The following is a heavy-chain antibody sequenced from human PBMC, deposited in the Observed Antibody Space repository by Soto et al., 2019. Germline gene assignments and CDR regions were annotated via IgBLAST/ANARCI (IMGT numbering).Heavy chain of an antibody. V-gene: IGHV4-4*02. Sequence: SEPLSLTCAVSGASISTNNWWSWVRQPPGKGLEWIGEVYHSGSTNCNPSLKSRVTISIDKSKNQFSLRLTSMTAADTAVYYCAVPGAGDFDYWSQGTLVTVSS. J-gene: IGHJ4*02. CDR3: AVPGAGDFDY. CDR2: VYHSGST. CDR1: GASISTNNW. D-gene: IGHD6-13*01.